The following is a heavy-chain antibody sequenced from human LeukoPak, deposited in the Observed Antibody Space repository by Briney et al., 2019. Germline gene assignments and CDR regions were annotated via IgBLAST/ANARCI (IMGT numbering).Heavy chain of an antibody. CDR1: GYSVTNYA. D-gene: IGHD5-12*01. V-gene: IGHV1-18*01. CDR3: ARDHDIVPTIVDY. J-gene: IGHJ4*02. CDR2: INGYNGNT. Sequence: ASVKVSCKASGYSVTNYAISWVRQAPGQGLEWMGWINGYNGNTNYAQKLQGRVTMTTDTSTSTAYMELRSLRSDDTAVYYCARDHDIVPTIVDYWGQGTLVTVSS.